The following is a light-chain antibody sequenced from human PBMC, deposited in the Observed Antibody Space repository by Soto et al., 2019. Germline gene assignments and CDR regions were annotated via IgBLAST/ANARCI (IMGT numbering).Light chain of an antibody. CDR2: DVF. CDR3: GSFTSSNTLA. J-gene: IGLJ2*01. V-gene: IGLV2-14*03. CDR1: SSDVGGYNF. Sequence: QSALTQPASVSGSPGQSITISCTGTSSDVGGYNFVSWYQQHPGKAPKLMIHDVFNRPSGVSDRFSGSKSGNTASLTIAGLQAEDEADYYCGSFTSSNTLAFGGGTKLTVL.